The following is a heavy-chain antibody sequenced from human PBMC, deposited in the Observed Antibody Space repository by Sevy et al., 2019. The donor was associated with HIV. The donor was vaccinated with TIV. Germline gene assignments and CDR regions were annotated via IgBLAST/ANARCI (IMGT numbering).Heavy chain of an antibody. Sequence: GGSLRLSCAGSGFTFSSYAMHWVRQAPGKGLEWVAVISYDGSNKYYADSVKGRFTISRDNSKNTLYLQMNSLRAEDTAVYYCAREDDFWSYFDYWGQGTLVTVSS. V-gene: IGHV3-30-3*01. J-gene: IGHJ4*02. CDR1: GFTFSSYA. D-gene: IGHD3-3*01. CDR2: ISYDGSNK. CDR3: AREDDFWSYFDY.